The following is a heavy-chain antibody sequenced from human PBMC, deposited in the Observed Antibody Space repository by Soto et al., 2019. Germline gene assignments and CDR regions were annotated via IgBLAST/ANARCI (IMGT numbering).Heavy chain of an antibody. J-gene: IGHJ5*02. CDR3: ARGRRAFYGSGSYYNRGYNWFDP. CDR1: GGSFSGYY. Sequence: SETLSLTCAVYGGSFSGYYWGWIRQPPGKGLEKIGEINHSGSTNYNPSLNRRVTISVDTSKNQFSLKLSSVTAADTAVYYCARGRRAFYGSGSYYNRGYNWFDPWGQGTLVTVSS. CDR2: INHSGST. V-gene: IGHV4-34*01. D-gene: IGHD3-10*01.